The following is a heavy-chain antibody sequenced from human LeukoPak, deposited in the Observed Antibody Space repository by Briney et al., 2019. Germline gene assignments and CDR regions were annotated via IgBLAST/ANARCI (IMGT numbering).Heavy chain of an antibody. CDR2: INPKSGGT. CDR1: GYTFTDYY. V-gene: IGHV1-2*02. D-gene: IGHD3-22*01. Sequence: GASVKVSCKGSGYTFTDYYIHWVRQAPGQGLEWMGWINPKSGGTNYAQKFQGRVTMTRDTSISTAYMELRSDDTAVYYCATLGISGYFRDYWGQGTLVTVSS. J-gene: IGHJ4*02. CDR3: ATLGISGYFRDY.